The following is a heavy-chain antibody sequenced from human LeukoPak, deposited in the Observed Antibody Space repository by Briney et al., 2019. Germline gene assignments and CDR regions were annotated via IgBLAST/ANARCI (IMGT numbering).Heavy chain of an antibody. V-gene: IGHV1-69*04. CDR1: GGTFSSYA. J-gene: IGHJ4*02. D-gene: IGHD3-10*01. Sequence: GASVKVSCKASGGTFSSYAISCVRQAPGQGLEWMGRIIPIFGIANYAQKFQGRVTITADKSTSTAYLELSSLRSEDTAVYYCARDQFTIGTFDYWGQGTLVTVSS. CDR2: IIPIFGIA. CDR3: ARDQFTIGTFDY.